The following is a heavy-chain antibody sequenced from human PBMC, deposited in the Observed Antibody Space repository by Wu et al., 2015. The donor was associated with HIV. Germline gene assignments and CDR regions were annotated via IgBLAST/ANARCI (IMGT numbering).Heavy chain of an antibody. CDR3: ARTIRNTGVKFNWYFDL. Sequence: QVQLMQSGAEVKKPGASVKVSCKTSGYSFIDNYIHWVRQAPGQGLEWMGIINPSGGSTSYAQKFQGRVTMTRDTSTSTVYMELSSLRSEDTAVYYCARTIRNTGVKFNWYFDLWGRGTLVTVSS. D-gene: IGHD7-27*01. CDR1: GYSFIDNY. V-gene: IGHV1-46*01. CDR2: INPSGGST. J-gene: IGHJ2*01.